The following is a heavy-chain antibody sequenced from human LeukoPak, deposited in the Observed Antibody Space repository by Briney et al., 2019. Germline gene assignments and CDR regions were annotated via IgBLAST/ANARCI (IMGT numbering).Heavy chain of an antibody. J-gene: IGHJ4*02. CDR3: ARESSGYYDY. Sequence: GGSLRLSCAASGFTFSDYYMSWIRQAPGKGLEWLAYISSGSSTIYYADSVKGRFTASRDNAKNSLSLRMNSLRAEDTAVYYCARESSGYYDYWGQGTLVTVSS. CDR1: GFTFSDYY. D-gene: IGHD3-22*01. V-gene: IGHV3-11*01. CDR2: ISSGSSTI.